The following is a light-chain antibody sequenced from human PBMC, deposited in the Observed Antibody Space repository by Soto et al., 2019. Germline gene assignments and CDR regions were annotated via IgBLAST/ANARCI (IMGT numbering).Light chain of an antibody. CDR2: GAS. CDR1: QSVSSN. J-gene: IGKJ5*01. CDR3: QQYNNWSIT. V-gene: IGKV3-15*01. Sequence: EIVMTQSPATLYVSPGERATLSCRASQSVSSNLAWYQQKPGQAPRLLIYGASTRATGIPARFSGSGSGTELTLTISSLQSEDFAVYYCQQYNNWSITFGQGTRLEIK.